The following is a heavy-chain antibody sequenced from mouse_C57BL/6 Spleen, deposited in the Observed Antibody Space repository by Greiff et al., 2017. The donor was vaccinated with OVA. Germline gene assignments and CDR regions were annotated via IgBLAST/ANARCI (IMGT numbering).Heavy chain of an antibody. J-gene: IGHJ1*03. V-gene: IGHV1-80*01. CDR2: IYPGDGDT. Sequence: VQLQQSGAELVKPGASVKISCKASGYAFSSYWMNWVKQRPGKGLEWIGQIYPGDGDTNYNGKFKGKATLTADKSSSTAYMQLSSLTSEDSAVYFCARGGYYSNYVYWYFDVWGTGTTVTVSS. CDR1: GYAFSSYW. D-gene: IGHD2-5*01. CDR3: ARGGYYSNYVYWYFDV.